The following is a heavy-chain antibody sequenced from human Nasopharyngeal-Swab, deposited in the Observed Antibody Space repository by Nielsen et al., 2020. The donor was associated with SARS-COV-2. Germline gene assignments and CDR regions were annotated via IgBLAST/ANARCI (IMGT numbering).Heavy chain of an antibody. V-gene: IGHV1-24*01. Sequence: ASVPVSCKVSGYTLAELSMHWVRQPPGKGLEWMGGFDPEDGETIYAQKFQGRVTMTENTSTDTAYMALSSLRSEDTAVYYCSTSSPIITISPNWFDPWGQGTLVTVSS. CDR2: FDPEDGET. CDR1: GYTLAELS. D-gene: IGHD3-3*01. J-gene: IGHJ5*02. CDR3: STSSPIITISPNWFDP.